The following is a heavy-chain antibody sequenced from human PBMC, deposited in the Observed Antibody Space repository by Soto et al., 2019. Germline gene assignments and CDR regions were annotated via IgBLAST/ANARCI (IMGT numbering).Heavy chain of an antibody. J-gene: IGHJ5*02. Sequence: PSETLSLTCTVSGGSISSGGYYWSWIRQHPGKGLEWIGYIYYSGSTYYNPSLKGQVTISVDTSKNQFSLKLSSVTAADTAVYYCAREGEDNWFDPWGQGTLVTVSS. CDR2: IYYSGST. V-gene: IGHV4-31*01. D-gene: IGHD1-26*01. CDR1: GGSISSGGYY. CDR3: AREGEDNWFDP.